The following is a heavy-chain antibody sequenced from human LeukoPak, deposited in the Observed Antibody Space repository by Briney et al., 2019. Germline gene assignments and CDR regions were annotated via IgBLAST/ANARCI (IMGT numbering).Heavy chain of an antibody. J-gene: IGHJ4*02. CDR1: GFTFSSYA. Sequence: GGSLRLSCAASGFTFSSYAMSWVRQAPGKGLEWDSSISGSGGTTYYADSVKGRFTISRDNSKNTLFLQMNSLRAEDTAVYYCPNGPSYVGPLGFWGQGSLVTVSS. V-gene: IGHV3-23*01. CDR2: ISGSGGTT. D-gene: IGHD4-23*01. CDR3: PNGPSYVGPLGF.